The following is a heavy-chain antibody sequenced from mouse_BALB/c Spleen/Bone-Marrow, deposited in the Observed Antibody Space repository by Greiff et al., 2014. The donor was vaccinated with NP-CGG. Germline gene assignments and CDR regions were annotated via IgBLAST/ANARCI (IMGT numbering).Heavy chain of an antibody. CDR3: ARETVRGFAY. D-gene: IGHD3-2*01. J-gene: IGHJ3*01. CDR1: GYAFTNYL. CDR2: SNPGSGGT. Sequence: QVQLQQSGAELVRPGTSVKVSCKASGYAFTNYLIKWIKQRPGQGLEWIGVSNPGSGGTNYNEKFKGKATLTADKSSSTAYMQLSSLTSDDSAVYFCARETVRGFAYWGQGTLVTVSA. V-gene: IGHV1-54*01.